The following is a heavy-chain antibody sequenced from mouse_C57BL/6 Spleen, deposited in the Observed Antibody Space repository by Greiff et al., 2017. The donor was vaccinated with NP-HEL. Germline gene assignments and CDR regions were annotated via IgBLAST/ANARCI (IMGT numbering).Heavy chain of an antibody. Sequence: QVQLKESGAELARPGASVKLSCKASGYTFTSYGISWVKQRTGQGLEWIGEIYPRSGNTYYNEKFKGKATLTADKSSSTAYMELRSLTSEDSAVYFCARSGPGTGYFDYWGQGTTLTVSS. D-gene: IGHD4-1*01. CDR1: GYTFTSYG. CDR2: IYPRSGNT. J-gene: IGHJ2*01. CDR3: ARSGPGTGYFDY. V-gene: IGHV1-81*01.